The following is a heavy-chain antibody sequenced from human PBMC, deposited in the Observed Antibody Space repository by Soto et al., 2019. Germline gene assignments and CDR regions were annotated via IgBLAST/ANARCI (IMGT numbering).Heavy chain of an antibody. CDR3: AKETEPKPHYYGSGSRGGYFAY. CDR1: GFTFSSYA. D-gene: IGHD3-10*01. J-gene: IGHJ4*02. CDR2: ISGSGGST. V-gene: IGHV3-23*01. Sequence: EVQLLESGGGLVQPGGSLRLSCAASGFTFSSYAMSWVRQAPGKGLEWVSAISGSGGSTYYADSVKGRFTISRDNSKNTVYQQMNSLRAEDTAVYYWAKETEPKPHYYGSGSRGGYFAYWGQGTLVTVSS.